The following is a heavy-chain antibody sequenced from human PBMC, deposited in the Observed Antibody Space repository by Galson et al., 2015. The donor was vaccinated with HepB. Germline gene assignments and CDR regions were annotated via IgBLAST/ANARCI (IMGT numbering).Heavy chain of an antibody. CDR2: INPSGGST. CDR1: GYTFTSYH. J-gene: IGHJ3*02. CDR3: ARDTGYSSGGDAFDI. D-gene: IGHD6-19*01. Sequence: SVKVSCKASGYTFTSYHMHWVRQAPGQGLEWMGIINPSGGSTSYAQKLQGRVTMTRDTSTSTVYMELSSLRSEDTAVYYCARDTGYSSGGDAFDIWGQGTMVTVSS. V-gene: IGHV1-46*04.